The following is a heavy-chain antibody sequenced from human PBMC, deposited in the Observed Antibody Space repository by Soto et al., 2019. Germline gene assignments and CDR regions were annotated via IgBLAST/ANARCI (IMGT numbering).Heavy chain of an antibody. V-gene: IGHV5-51*01. CDR3: ARLPRGTAIVTDGIHV. Sequence: GESLKISCKGSGYSFTSYWIGWVRQMPGKGLEWMGIIYPGDSDTRYSPSFQGQVTISADKSISTAYLQWSSLKASDTAMYYCARLPRGTAIVTDGIHVSGQGTTVTVSS. D-gene: IGHD5-18*01. J-gene: IGHJ6*02. CDR1: GYSFTSYW. CDR2: IYPGDSDT.